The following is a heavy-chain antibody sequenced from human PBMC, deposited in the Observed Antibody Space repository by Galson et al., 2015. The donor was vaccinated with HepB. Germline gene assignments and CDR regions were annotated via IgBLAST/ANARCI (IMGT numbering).Heavy chain of an antibody. CDR3: ARETLTSTGYYGMDV. CDR2: IWSDGNTK. J-gene: IGHJ6*02. Sequence: SLRLSCAASGFTFSSYGLHWVRQAPGKGLEWVAVIWSDGNTKYYGDSVKGRFTISRDNSKNTLYLQMSSLRADDMAIYYCARETLTSTGYYGMDVWGQGTTVTVSS. CDR1: GFTFSSYG. V-gene: IGHV3-33*01. D-gene: IGHD5/OR15-5a*01.